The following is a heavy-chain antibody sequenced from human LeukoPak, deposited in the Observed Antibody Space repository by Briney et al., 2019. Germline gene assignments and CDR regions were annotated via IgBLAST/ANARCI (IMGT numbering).Heavy chain of an antibody. J-gene: IGHJ4*02. Sequence: PGGSLRLSCAASGFTFSSHWTSWVRQAPGKGLEWVANINPDGSEKHYVDSVKGRFTISRDNAKNSQFLQMNSLRAEDTAVYYCARGSDILTGYYYYWGQGTLVTVSS. CDR2: INPDGSEK. D-gene: IGHD3-9*01. CDR3: ARGSDILTGYYYY. CDR1: GFTFSSHW. V-gene: IGHV3-7*01.